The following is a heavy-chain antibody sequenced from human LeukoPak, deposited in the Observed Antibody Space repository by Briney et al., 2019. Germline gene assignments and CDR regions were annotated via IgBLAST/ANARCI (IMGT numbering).Heavy chain of an antibody. V-gene: IGHV4-30-4*07. CDR1: GGSINRGGYS. CDR3: ARGIPPRRHIGGYCGGGSCYLGYFDY. Sequence: PSETLSLTCAVSGGSINRGGYSWSWIRQSPGKGLEWIGYILYSGSTYYNSSLKSRLTISLDMSKNQFSLNMTSVTAADTAVYYCARGIPPRRHIGGYCGGGSCYLGYFDYWGQGSLVTVSS. D-gene: IGHD2-15*01. J-gene: IGHJ4*02. CDR2: ILYSGST.